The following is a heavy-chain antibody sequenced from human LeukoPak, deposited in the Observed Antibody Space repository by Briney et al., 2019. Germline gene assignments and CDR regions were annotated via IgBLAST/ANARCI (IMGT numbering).Heavy chain of an antibody. V-gene: IGHV3-49*03. CDR1: GFTFGDYA. D-gene: IGHD1-1*01. CDR2: IRSKAYGETA. Sequence: GGSLRLSCTASGFTFGDYAMSWIRQAPGQGLVWVGFIRSKAYGETADYAASVKGRFTISRDDSKAIAYLQMNSLKTEDTAVYHCTRDRGAYNLYDYWGQGTLVTVSS. J-gene: IGHJ4*02. CDR3: TRDRGAYNLYDY.